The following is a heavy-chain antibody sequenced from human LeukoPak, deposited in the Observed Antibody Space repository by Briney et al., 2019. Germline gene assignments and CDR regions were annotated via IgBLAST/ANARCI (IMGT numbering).Heavy chain of an antibody. V-gene: IGHV3-23*01. D-gene: IGHD6-19*01. J-gene: IGHJ4*02. CDR3: AKDLFPVYVSSGWYGDDRLISDY. Sequence: GGSLRLSCAASGFTFSSYGMSWVRQAPGKGLEWVSAISGSGGSTYYADSVKGRFTISRDNSKNTLYLQMNSLRAEDTAVYYCAKDLFPVYVSSGWYGDDRLISDYWGQGTLVTVSS. CDR2: ISGSGGST. CDR1: GFTFSSYG.